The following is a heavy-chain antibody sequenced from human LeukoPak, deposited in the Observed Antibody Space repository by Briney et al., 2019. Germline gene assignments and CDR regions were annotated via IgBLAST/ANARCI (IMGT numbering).Heavy chain of an antibody. Sequence: SLKVSCKASGGTFSSYAISWVRQAPGQGLEWMGRIIPILGIANYAQKFQGRVTITADKSTSTAYMELSSLRSEDTAVYYCARDLRGDHYDSSGLNWFDPWGQGTLVTVSS. J-gene: IGHJ5*02. CDR2: IIPILGIA. CDR3: ARDLRGDHYDSSGLNWFDP. V-gene: IGHV1-69*04. D-gene: IGHD3-22*01. CDR1: GGTFSSYA.